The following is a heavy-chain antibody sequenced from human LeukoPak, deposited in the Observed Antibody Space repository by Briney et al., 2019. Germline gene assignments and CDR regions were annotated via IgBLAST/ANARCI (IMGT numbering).Heavy chain of an antibody. Sequence: SETLSLTCTVSGVSVSSGSYYWSWIRQPPGKGLERIGYIYYSGSANYNPSLKSRVTISLDTSKNQFSLKLSSVTAADTAVYYCARIYSRGFDYWGQGTLVTVSS. CDR3: ARIYSRGFDY. CDR1: GVSVSSGSYY. J-gene: IGHJ4*02. V-gene: IGHV4-61*01. D-gene: IGHD5-18*01. CDR2: IYYSGSA.